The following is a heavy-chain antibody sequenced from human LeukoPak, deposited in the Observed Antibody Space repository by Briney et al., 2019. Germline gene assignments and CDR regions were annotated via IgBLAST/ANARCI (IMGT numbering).Heavy chain of an antibody. CDR2: ISPYNGNT. CDR1: GYTFNSYG. V-gene: IGHV1-18*01. Sequence: GASVKVSCKASGYTFNSYGISWVRQAPGQGLEWMWWISPYNGNTNYAQKFQGRVTMTTDTSTTTAYMELRSLGSDDTAVYYCARAPRGSSTWYIVYWGQGTLVTVSS. J-gene: IGHJ4*02. D-gene: IGHD6-13*01. CDR3: ARAPRGSSTWYIVY.